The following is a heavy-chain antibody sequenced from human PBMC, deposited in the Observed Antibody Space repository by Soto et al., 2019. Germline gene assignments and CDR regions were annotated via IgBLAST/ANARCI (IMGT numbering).Heavy chain of an antibody. CDR3: ARGAVYDSPRAFDI. V-gene: IGHV3-33*01. CDR1: GFTFSSYG. J-gene: IGHJ3*02. Sequence: VGSLRLSCAASGFTFSSYGMHWVRQAPGKGLEWVAVIWYDGSNKYYADSVKGRFTISRDNSKNTLYLQMNSLRAEDTAVYYCARGAVYDSPRAFDIWGQGTMVTVSS. D-gene: IGHD3-22*01. CDR2: IWYDGSNK.